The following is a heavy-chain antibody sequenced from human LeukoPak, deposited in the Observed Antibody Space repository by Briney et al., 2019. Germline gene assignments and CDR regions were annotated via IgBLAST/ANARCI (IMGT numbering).Heavy chain of an antibody. CDR1: GFTFSSYA. CDR3: AKRGTNTYYYYGMDV. V-gene: IGHV3-23*01. J-gene: IGHJ6*02. CDR2: ISGSGGST. D-gene: IGHD5-18*01. Sequence: GGSLRLSCAASGFTFSSYAMSWVRQAPEKGLEWVSAISGSGGSTYYADSVKGRFTISRDNSKNTLYLQMNSLRAEDTAVYYCAKRGTNTYYYYGMDVWGQGTTVTVSS.